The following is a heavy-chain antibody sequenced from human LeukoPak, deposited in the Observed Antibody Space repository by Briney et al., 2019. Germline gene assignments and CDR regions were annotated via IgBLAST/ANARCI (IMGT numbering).Heavy chain of an antibody. CDR3: ARHIGGGIEDMDV. CDR2: IYVTGST. CDR1: GGTIGTYY. D-gene: IGHD3-16*02. J-gene: IGHJ6*03. Sequence: SETLSLSCTVSGGTIGTYYWSWIRQSPGKGLEWIGFIYVTGSTRYNPYLQSRVTISVDPSRNKFFLKVSSVPAAVTAVYYCARHIGGGIEDMDVWGKGTKVTVSS. V-gene: IGHV4-59*08.